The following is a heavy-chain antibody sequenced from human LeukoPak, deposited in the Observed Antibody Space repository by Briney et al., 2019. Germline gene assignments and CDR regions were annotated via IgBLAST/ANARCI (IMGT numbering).Heavy chain of an antibody. V-gene: IGHV4-59*08. D-gene: IGHD1-26*01. CDR2: IYYSGST. J-gene: IGHJ1*01. CDR3: ARLPFPTATAEYFQH. Sequence: PSETLSLTCTVSGGSISSYYWSWIRRPPGKGLEWIGYIYYSGSTDYNPSLKSRVTISVDTSKNQFSLKLSSVTAADTAVYYCARLPFPTATAEYFQHWGQGTLVTVSS. CDR1: GGSISSYY.